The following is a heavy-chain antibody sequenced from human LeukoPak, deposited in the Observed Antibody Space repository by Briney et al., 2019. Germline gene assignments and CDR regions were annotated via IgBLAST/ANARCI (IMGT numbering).Heavy chain of an antibody. Sequence: PGGSLRLSCAASGFTFDDYAMHWVRQAPGKGLEWVSGISWNSGSIGYADSVEGRFTISRDNAKNSLYLQMNSLRAEDTALYYCAKGGLRALSGYSNFDYWGQGTLVTVSS. D-gene: IGHD3-22*01. CDR1: GFTFDDYA. CDR3: AKGGLRALSGYSNFDY. V-gene: IGHV3-9*01. CDR2: ISWNSGSI. J-gene: IGHJ4*02.